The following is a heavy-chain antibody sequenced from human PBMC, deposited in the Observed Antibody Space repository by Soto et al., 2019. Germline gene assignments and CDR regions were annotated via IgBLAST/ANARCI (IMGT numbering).Heavy chain of an antibody. Sequence: QVQLVESGGGVVQPGRSLRLSCAASGFTFSSYGMHWVRQAPGKGLEWVAVISYDGSNKYYADSVKGRFTITRDNSKNTLYLQMNSLRAEDTAVYYCAKVIPNYFVGAFDIWGQGTMVTVSS. CDR1: GFTFSSYG. D-gene: IGHD3-10*01. CDR2: ISYDGSNK. J-gene: IGHJ3*02. V-gene: IGHV3-30*18. CDR3: AKVIPNYFVGAFDI.